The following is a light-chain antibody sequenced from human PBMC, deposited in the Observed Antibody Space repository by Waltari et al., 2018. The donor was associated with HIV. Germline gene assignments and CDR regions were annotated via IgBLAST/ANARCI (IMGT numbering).Light chain of an antibody. J-gene: IGLJ2*01. V-gene: IGLV2-14*01. CDR1: TSDVVGYNY. CDR2: EVS. CDR3: SSYTSSSTLV. Sequence: QSALTQPASVSGSPGQSITISCTGTTSDVVGYNYVSWDQQHPDKAPKLMIYEVSKRPSGPYIRFYGSKSGNTASLTISGLQAEDEADYYCSSYTSSSTLVFGGGTKLTVL.